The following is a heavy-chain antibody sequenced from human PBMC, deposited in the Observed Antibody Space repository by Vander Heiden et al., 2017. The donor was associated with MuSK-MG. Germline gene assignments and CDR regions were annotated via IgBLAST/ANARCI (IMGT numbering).Heavy chain of an antibody. CDR3: AKSSSGYSSRSDY. Sequence: EVQLLESGGGLVQPGGSLRLSCAASGFTFSSYAMSWVRQAPGKGLEWVSVISGSGGSTYYADSVKGQFTISRDNSKNTLYLQMNRLRAEDTAVYYCAKSSSGYSSRSDYWGQGTLVTVSS. CDR1: GFTFSSYA. CDR2: ISGSGGST. D-gene: IGHD6-13*01. V-gene: IGHV3-23*01. J-gene: IGHJ4*02.